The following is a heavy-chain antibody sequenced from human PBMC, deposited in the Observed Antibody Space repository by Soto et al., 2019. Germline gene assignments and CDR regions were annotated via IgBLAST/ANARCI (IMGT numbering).Heavy chain of an antibody. CDR2: ISGSGGST. V-gene: IGHV3-23*01. CDR3: AKVPTRPLWYMDV. D-gene: IGHD2-21*01. J-gene: IGHJ6*03. CDR1: GFTFTTYA. Sequence: EVQVLESGGGLVQPGGSLRVSCAASGFTFTTYAMSWVRQAPGKGLEWVSTISGSGGSTYYADSVKGRFTISRDNSKNTVYLQMNSLRAEDTAVNYCAKVPTRPLWYMDVWGKGTTVTVSS.